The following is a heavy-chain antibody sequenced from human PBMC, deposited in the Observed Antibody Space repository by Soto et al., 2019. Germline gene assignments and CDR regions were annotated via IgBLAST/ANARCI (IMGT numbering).Heavy chain of an antibody. Sequence: VGSLRLSCAASGFTFSNYWMSWVRQAPGKGLEWVANIKQDGSESNYADSVKGRFTISRDNAENPLYLQMTSLRAEDTAVYYCASARHIGPWGQGTLVTVSS. CDR3: ASARHIGP. CDR2: IKQDGSES. D-gene: IGHD2-21*01. J-gene: IGHJ5*02. V-gene: IGHV3-7*01. CDR1: GFTFSNYW.